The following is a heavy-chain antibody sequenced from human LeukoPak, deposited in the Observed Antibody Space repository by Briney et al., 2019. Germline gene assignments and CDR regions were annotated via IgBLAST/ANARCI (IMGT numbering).Heavy chain of an antibody. J-gene: IGHJ3*02. Sequence: GESLQISCKDSGYSFTTYWIAWVRQMPGKDLEWMGIIYPGDSDTTYSPSFQGQVAISADKSISTAYLQWNSLKASDTAMYYCARRRWADAFDIWGQGTMVTVSS. CDR1: GYSFTTYW. D-gene: IGHD4-23*01. V-gene: IGHV5-51*01. CDR2: IYPGDSDT. CDR3: ARRRWADAFDI.